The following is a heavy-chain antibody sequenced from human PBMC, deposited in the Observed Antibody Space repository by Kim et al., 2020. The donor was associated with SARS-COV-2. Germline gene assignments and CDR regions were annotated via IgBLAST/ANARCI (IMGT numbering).Heavy chain of an antibody. CDR2: IIGSGTTI. J-gene: IGHJ4*02. CDR3: ARGPNYSPCDY. D-gene: IGHD4-4*01. Sequence: GGSLRLSCAASGFTFSSYEMNWVRQAPGKGLAWVSYIIGSGTTIYYADSVRGRYTISRDNDKNSLYLPMNSLRAEDTAVYYCARGPNYSPCDYCGQGTLVTVSS. CDR1: GFTFSSYE. V-gene: IGHV3-48*03.